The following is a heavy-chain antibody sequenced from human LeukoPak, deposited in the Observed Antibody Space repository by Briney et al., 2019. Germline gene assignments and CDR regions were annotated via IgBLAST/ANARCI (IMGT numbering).Heavy chain of an antibody. CDR1: GGSVSGYY. CDR3: RRGSNHGDSRLDVLDL. CDR2: TYSSGST. D-gene: IGHD4-17*01. Sequence: WETLSLTCTVSGGSVSGYYWIWMPQPPGKGLEWIVYTYSSGSTTYNPSLKSRVTISLDTSKNQFSLKLTSVTAAQAAVYYLRRGSNHGDSRLDVLDLGRQETMVTVSS. V-gene: IGHV4-59*02. J-gene: IGHJ3*01.